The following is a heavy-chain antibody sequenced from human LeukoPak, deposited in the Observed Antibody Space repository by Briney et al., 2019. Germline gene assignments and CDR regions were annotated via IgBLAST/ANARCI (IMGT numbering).Heavy chain of an antibody. D-gene: IGHD5-18*01. J-gene: IGHJ4*02. CDR2: IYYSGST. CDR3: ARQGYSYDSDY. CDR1: GGSITSSSYC. V-gene: IGHV4-39*01. Sequence: SETLSLTCTVSGGSITSSSYCWGWIRQPPGKGLEWIGSIYYSGSTYYNPSLKSRVTISVDTSKNQFSLKLSSVTAADTAVYYCARQGYSYDSDYWGQGTLVTVSS.